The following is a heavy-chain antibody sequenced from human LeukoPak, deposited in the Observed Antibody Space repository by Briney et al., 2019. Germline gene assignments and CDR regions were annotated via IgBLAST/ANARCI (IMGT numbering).Heavy chain of an antibody. CDR1: GFTFSSYE. CDR2: ISSSGSTI. CDR3: TTTYYYDSSGYY. D-gene: IGHD3-22*01. J-gene: IGHJ4*02. V-gene: IGHV3-48*03. Sequence: GGSLRLSCAASGFTFSSYEMNSVRQAPGKGLEWVSYISSSGSTIYYADSVKGRFTISRDNAKNSLYLQMNSLRAEDTAVYYCTTTYYYDSSGYYWGQGTLVTVSS.